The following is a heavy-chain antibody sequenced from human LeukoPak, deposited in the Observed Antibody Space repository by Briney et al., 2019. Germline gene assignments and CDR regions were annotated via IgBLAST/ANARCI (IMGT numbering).Heavy chain of an antibody. CDR2: IIPIFGTA. CDR1: GGTFSSYA. V-gene: IGHV1-69*13. CDR3: ATAYYYDSSGYCGWFDP. D-gene: IGHD3-22*01. J-gene: IGHJ5*02. Sequence: ASVKVSCKASGGTFSSYAISWVRQAPGQGLEWMGGIIPIFGTANYAQKFQGRVTITADESTSTAYMELSSLRSEDTAVYYCATAYYYDSSGYCGWFDPWGQGTLVTVSS.